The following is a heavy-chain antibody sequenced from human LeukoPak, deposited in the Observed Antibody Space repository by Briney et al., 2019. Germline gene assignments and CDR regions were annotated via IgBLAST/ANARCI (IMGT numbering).Heavy chain of an antibody. CDR3: ARGRWEPPTLYFDY. CDR2: INTNTGNP. V-gene: IGHV7-4-1*02. D-gene: IGHD1-26*01. J-gene: IGHJ4*02. CDR1: GYTFTSHA. Sequence: WASVKVSCKASGYTFTSHAMNWVRQAPGQGLEWMGWINTNTGNPTYAQGFTGRFVFSLDTSVSTAYLQISSLKAEDTAVYYCARGRWEPPTLYFDYWGQGTLVTVSS.